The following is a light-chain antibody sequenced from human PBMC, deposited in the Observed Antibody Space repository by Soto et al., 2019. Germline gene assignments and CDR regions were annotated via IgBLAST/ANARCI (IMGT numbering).Light chain of an antibody. CDR3: SSYTSSSTYV. V-gene: IGLV2-14*01. CDR2: DVS. J-gene: IGLJ1*01. Sequence: LTQPASVSGPPGQPITISCTGTNSDVGGYNYVSWYQQHPGKAPKLMIYDVSNRPSGVSNRFSGSKSGNTASLTISGLQAEDEADHYCSSYTSSSTYVFGTGTKVT. CDR1: NSDVGGYNY.